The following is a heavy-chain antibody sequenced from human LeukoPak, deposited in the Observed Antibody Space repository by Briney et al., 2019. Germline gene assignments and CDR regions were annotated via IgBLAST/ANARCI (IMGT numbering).Heavy chain of an antibody. J-gene: IGHJ6*02. CDR3: ANIVATSINYGMDV. Sequence: PGGSLRLSCAASGFTFSSYSMNWVRQAPGKGLEWVAFIRYDGSNKYYADSVKGRFTISRDNSKNTLYLQMNSLRAEDTAVYYCANIVATSINYGMDVWGQGTTVTVSS. D-gene: IGHD5-12*01. CDR1: GFTFSSYS. CDR2: IRYDGSNK. V-gene: IGHV3-30*02.